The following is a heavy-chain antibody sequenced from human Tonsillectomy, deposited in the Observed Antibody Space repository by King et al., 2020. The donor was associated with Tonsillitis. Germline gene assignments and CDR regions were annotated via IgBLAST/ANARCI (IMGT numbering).Heavy chain of an antibody. Sequence: TLKESGPVLVKPTETLTLTCTVSGFSLSNARMGVSWIRQPPGKALEWLAHIFSNDEKSYSTSLKSRLTISKDTSKSQVVLTMTNMDPVDTATYYCSRNTAMFTLTSYYYGMAFWVQGTTVTVSS. J-gene: IGHJ6*02. CDR2: IFSNDEK. CDR3: SRNTAMFTLTSYYYGMAF. CDR1: GFSLSNARMG. V-gene: IGHV2-26*01. D-gene: IGHD5-18*01.